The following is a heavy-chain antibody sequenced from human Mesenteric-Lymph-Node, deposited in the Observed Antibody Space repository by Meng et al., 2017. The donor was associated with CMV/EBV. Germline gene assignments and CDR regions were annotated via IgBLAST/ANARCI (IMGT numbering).Heavy chain of an antibody. CDR2: ISGDSFYI. J-gene: IGHJ4*02. CDR1: AFSFNTYS. Sequence: GESLKISCAASAFSFNTYSLHWVRQAPGKGLEWVASISGDSFYIYYAESLRGRFTISRDNARKLLYLQIHSLRAEDTALYYCATSESSMFGPCSNSGCHLEYWGQGTLVTVSS. CDR3: ATSESSMFGPCSNSGCHLEY. D-gene: IGHD3-10*02. V-gene: IGHV3-21*01.